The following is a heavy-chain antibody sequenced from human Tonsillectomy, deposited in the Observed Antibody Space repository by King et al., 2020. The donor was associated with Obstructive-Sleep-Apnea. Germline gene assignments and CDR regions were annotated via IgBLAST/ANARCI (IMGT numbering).Heavy chain of an antibody. J-gene: IGHJ6*02. D-gene: IGHD4-23*01. CDR1: GFTFSGSG. Sequence: VQLVESGGGLVQPGGSLKLSCAASGFTFSGSGIHWVRQASGKGLELVGRIRSKDNYATAYAASVRGRFTISRDDSMNTAYLQMNSLKTDDTAVYYCTRRSHTGTAVSGMDVWGQGTTVTVSS. CDR2: IRSKDNYAT. V-gene: IGHV3-73*01. CDR3: TRRSHTGTAVSGMDV.